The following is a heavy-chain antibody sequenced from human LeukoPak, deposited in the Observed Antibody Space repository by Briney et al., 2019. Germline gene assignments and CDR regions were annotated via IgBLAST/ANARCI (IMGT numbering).Heavy chain of an antibody. J-gene: IGHJ4*02. Sequence: SGRSLRLSCAASGFTFSSYGMHWVRQAPGKGLEWVAVIWYDGSNKYYADSVKGRFTISRENSKNTLYLQMNSLRAEDTAVYYCAKDHSSGWYVDDYWGQGTLVTVSS. D-gene: IGHD6-19*01. CDR1: GFTFSSYG. CDR3: AKDHSSGWYVDDY. CDR2: IWYDGSNK. V-gene: IGHV3-33*06.